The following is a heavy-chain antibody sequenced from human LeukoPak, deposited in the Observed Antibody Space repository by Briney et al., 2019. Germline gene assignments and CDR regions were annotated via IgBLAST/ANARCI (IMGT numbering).Heavy chain of an antibody. CDR1: GGSISSSSYY. CDR3: ARAKLYDIGAFDI. CDR2: IYYSGST. D-gene: IGHD3-22*01. Sequence: PSETLSLTCTVSGGSISSSSYYWGWIRQPPGKGLEWIGSIYYSGSTYYNPSLKSRVTISVDTSKNQFSLKLSSVTAADTAVYYCARAKLYDIGAFDIWGQGTMVTVSS. J-gene: IGHJ3*02. V-gene: IGHV4-39*07.